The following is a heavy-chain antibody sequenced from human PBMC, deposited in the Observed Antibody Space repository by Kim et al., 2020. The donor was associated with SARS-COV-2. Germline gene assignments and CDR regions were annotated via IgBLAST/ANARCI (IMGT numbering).Heavy chain of an antibody. Sequence: GGSLRLSCAASGFTFSSYAMHWVRQAPGKGLEWVAVISYDGSNKYYADSVKGRFTISRDNSKNTLYLQMNSLRAEDTAVYYCARERAGGRVPAAYYFDYWGQGTLVTVSS. CDR2: ISYDGSNK. V-gene: IGHV3-30-3*01. CDR3: ARERAGGRVPAAYYFDY. J-gene: IGHJ4*02. CDR1: GFTFSSYA. D-gene: IGHD2-2*01.